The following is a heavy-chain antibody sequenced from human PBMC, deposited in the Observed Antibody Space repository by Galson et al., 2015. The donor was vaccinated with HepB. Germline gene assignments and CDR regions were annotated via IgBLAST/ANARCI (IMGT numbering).Heavy chain of an antibody. J-gene: IGHJ3*02. Sequence: SVKVSCKASGYTFTSYAMHWVRQAPGQRLGWMGWINAGNGNTKYSQKFQGRVTITRDTSASTAYMELSSLRSEDTAVYYCARDGTTYYYDSSGRLDAFDIWGQGTMVTVSS. V-gene: IGHV1-3*01. CDR3: ARDGTTYYYDSSGRLDAFDI. CDR2: INAGNGNT. CDR1: GYTFTSYA. D-gene: IGHD3-22*01.